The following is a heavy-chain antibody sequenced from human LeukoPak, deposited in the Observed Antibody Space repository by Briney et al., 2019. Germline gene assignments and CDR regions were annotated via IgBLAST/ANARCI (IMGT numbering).Heavy chain of an antibody. CDR2: ISSNGGST. CDR1: GFTFSSYA. V-gene: IGHV3-64D*06. Sequence: PGGSLRLSCSASGFTFSSYAMHWVRQAPGKGLEYVSAISSNGGSTYYADSVKGRFTISRDNSKNTLYLQMSSLRAEDTAVYYCAREGGRYYDAYYHGVDVWGQGTTVTVSS. J-gene: IGHJ6*02. CDR3: AREGGRYYDAYYHGVDV. D-gene: IGHD1-26*01.